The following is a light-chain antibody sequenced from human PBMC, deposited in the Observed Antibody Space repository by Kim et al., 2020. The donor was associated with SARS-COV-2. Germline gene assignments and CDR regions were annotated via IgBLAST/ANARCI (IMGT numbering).Light chain of an antibody. CDR2: AAS. V-gene: IGKV1-8*01. CDR1: QGISSY. J-gene: IGKJ4*01. Sequence: SASTGDRVTITCRASQGISSYLAWYQQKPGKAPKLLIYAASTLQSGVPSRFSGSGSGTDFTLTISCLQSEDFATYYCQQYYRRITFGGGTKVDIK. CDR3: QQYYRRIT.